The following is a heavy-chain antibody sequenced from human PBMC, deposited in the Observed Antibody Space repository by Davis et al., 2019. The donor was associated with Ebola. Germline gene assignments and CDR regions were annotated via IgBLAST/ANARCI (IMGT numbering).Heavy chain of an antibody. V-gene: IGHV4-4*07. Sequence: SETLSLTCTVSGDSISPYYWSWIRQPAGKGLEWIGRMYVSGTTNYNPSLKSRVTMSVDTSKNQFSLRLSSVTAADTAVYYCAKDLATPESYWGQGTLVTVSS. D-gene: IGHD5-12*01. CDR3: AKDLATPESY. J-gene: IGHJ4*02. CDR2: MYVSGTT. CDR1: GDSISPYY.